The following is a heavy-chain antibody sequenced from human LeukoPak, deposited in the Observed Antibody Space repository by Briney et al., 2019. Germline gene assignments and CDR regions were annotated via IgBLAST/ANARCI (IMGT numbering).Heavy chain of an antibody. CDR3: TRDSRYSSGWSPIGY. Sequence: GGPLRLSCAASEFTFSNYWMSWVRQAPGKGLEWVANIKQDGSEEYYVESVKGRFTISRDNAKNSLYLQMNSLGAEDTAVYYCTRDSRYSSGWSPIGYWGQGTLVTVSS. CDR2: IKQDGSEE. CDR1: EFTFSNYW. D-gene: IGHD6-19*01. J-gene: IGHJ4*02. V-gene: IGHV3-7*04.